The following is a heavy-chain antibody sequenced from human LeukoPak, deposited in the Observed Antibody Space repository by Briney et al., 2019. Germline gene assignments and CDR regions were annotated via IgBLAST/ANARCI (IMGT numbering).Heavy chain of an antibody. V-gene: IGHV3-23*01. CDR3: AKDLRSIAVAGGESFDI. CDR1: GFTFSIYG. D-gene: IGHD6-19*01. Sequence: PGGTLRLSCSASGFTFSIYGMSWVRQAPGKGLEWVSDINGSGGTTYYADHVKGRVTTSRDNTKNTLYLQMNSLRAEDTPVYYCAKDLRSIAVAGGESFDIWGQGTMVTVSS. CDR2: INGSGGTT. J-gene: IGHJ3*02.